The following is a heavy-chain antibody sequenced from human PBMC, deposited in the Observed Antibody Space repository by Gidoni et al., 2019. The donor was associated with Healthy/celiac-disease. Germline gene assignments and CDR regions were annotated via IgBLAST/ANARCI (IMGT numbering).Heavy chain of an antibody. CDR3: ARESSVAGTEDNGY. J-gene: IGHJ4*02. D-gene: IGHD6-19*01. V-gene: IGHV1-18*01. CDR2: ISAYNGNT. Sequence: QVQLVQSGAEVKKPGASVNVSCKASGYTFTSYGISWVRQAPGQGLEWMGWISAYNGNTNYAQKLQGRVTMTTDTSTSTDYMERRSRRSDDTAVYYWARESSVAGTEDNGYWGQGTLVTVSS. CDR1: GYTFTSYG.